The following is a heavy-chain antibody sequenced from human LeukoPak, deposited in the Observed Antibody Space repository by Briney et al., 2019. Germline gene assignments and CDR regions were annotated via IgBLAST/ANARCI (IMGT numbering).Heavy chain of an antibody. D-gene: IGHD6-19*01. Sequence: SQTLSLTCAVSGGSISSGGYSWSWIRQPPGKGLEWIGYIYHGGSTYYNPSLKSRVTISVDRSKNQFSLKLSSVTAADTAVYYCAREKISGQWLAGWFDPWGQGTLVTVSS. J-gene: IGHJ5*02. V-gene: IGHV4-30-2*01. CDR3: AREKISGQWLAGWFDP. CDR1: GGSISSGGYS. CDR2: IYHGGST.